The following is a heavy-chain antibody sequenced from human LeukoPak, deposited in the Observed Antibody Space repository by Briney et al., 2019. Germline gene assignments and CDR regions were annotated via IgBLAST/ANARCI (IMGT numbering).Heavy chain of an antibody. CDR3: ARETLEAGTPPDY. D-gene: IGHD6-13*01. CDR2: ISSSSSTI. Sequence: GGSLRLSCAASGFTFSSYSMNWVRQAPGKGLEWVSYISSSSSTIYYADSVKGRFTISRDNAKNSLYLQMNSLRAEDTAVYYCARETLEAGTPPDYWGQGTLVTVSS. V-gene: IGHV3-48*01. CDR1: GFTFSSYS. J-gene: IGHJ4*02.